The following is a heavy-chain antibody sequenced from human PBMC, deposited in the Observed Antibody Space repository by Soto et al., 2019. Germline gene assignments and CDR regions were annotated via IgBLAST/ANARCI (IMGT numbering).Heavy chain of an antibody. CDR2: ISGSGGST. J-gene: IGHJ4*02. D-gene: IGHD2-15*01. V-gene: IGHV3-23*01. Sequence: GGSLRLSCAASGFTFSSYAMSWVRQAPGKGLEWVSAISGSGGSTYYADSVKGRFTISRDNSKNTLYLQMNSLRAEDTAVYYCSCSGGSCYKFQDYWGQGTLVTVSS. CDR3: SCSGGSCYKFQDY. CDR1: GFTFSSYA.